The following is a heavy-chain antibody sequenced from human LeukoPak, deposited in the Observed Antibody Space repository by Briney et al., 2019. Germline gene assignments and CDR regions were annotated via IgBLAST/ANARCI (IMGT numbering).Heavy chain of an antibody. CDR1: GFTFSSYA. D-gene: IGHD1-26*01. Sequence: GGSLRLSCAASGFTFSSYAMNWVRQAPGKGLEWVSAISGGGDITYYAGSVKGRFTISRDNSKNTLYLQVSSLRADDTAVYYCAKAHSGSFYSGIHWGQGTLVTVSS. J-gene: IGHJ4*02. CDR3: AKAHSGSFYSGIH. CDR2: ISGGGDIT. V-gene: IGHV3-23*01.